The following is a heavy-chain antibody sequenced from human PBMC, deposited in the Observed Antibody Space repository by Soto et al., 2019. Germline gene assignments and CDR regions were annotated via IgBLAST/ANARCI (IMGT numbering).Heavy chain of an antibody. Sequence: PSETLSLTCTVSGGSISSSSYYWGWIRQPPGKGLEWIGSIYYSGSTYYNPSLKSRVTISVDTSKNHFSLKLSSVTAADTAVYYCARLGVYYQAFASWGQGPLVPVSS. CDR3: ARLGVYYQAFAS. CDR2: IYYSGST. D-gene: IGHD3-22*01. J-gene: IGHJ4*02. CDR1: GGSISSSSYY. V-gene: IGHV4-39*02.